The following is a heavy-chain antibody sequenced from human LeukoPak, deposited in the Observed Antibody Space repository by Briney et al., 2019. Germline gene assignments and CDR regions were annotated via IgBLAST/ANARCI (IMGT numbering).Heavy chain of an antibody. D-gene: IGHD6-19*01. CDR2: IIPIFGTA. J-gene: IGHJ6*02. V-gene: IGHV1-69*13. CDR1: GGTFSSYA. Sequence: VASVKVSCKASGGTFSSYAISWVRQAPGQGLEWMGGIIPIFGTANYAQKFQGRVTITADESTSTAYMELSSLRSEDTAVYYCARPSTSGWPHYYYYYGMDVWGQGTTVTVSS. CDR3: ARPSTSGWPHYYYYYGMDV.